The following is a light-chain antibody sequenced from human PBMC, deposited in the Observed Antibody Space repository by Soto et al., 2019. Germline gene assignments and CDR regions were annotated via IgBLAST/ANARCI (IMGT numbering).Light chain of an antibody. Sequence: DFVLTQSPDSLAVSLGERATINCRSSQTLLSSSDNQNYLAWSRQRPGQPPELLVYWASTRESGVPDRFSGSGSGTEFTLTISSLQPEDFATYYCQQSYKTPHTFGQGTKLETK. CDR2: WAS. CDR1: QTLLSSSDNQNY. CDR3: QQSYKTPHT. J-gene: IGKJ2*01. V-gene: IGKV4-1*01.